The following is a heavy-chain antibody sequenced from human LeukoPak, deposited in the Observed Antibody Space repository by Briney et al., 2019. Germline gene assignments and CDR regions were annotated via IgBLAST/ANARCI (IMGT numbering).Heavy chain of an antibody. J-gene: IGHJ4*02. CDR1: GFTFSTYG. CDR3: ARDLLDYYDSSGYYSAPGI. CDR2: IRYDGSNK. Sequence: GGSLRLSCAASGFTFSTYGMHWVRQAPGKGLEWVAFIRYDGSNKYYADSVKGRFTISRDNSKNMLYLQMNSLRAEDTAVYYCARDLLDYYDSSGYYSAPGIWGQGTLVTVSS. D-gene: IGHD3-22*01. V-gene: IGHV3-30*02.